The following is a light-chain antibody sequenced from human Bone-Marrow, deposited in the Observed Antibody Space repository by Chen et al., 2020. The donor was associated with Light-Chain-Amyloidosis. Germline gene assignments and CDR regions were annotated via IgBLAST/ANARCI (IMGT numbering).Light chain of an antibody. V-gene: IGKV3-20*01. J-gene: IGKJ2*01. CDR2: GTS. Sequence: EIVLTQSPGTLSLSPGDRITLSCRASQSVDSRSLAWYQHKPGQAPRLLIYGTSTRATDIPDRFSGSRSETDFTLTISRLESEDFAVYYCQLFGSLIYTFGQGTKLEIK. CDR3: QLFGSLIYT. CDR1: QSVDSRS.